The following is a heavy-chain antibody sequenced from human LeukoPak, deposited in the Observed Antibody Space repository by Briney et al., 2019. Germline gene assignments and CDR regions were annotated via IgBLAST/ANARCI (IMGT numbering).Heavy chain of an antibody. J-gene: IGHJ6*02. CDR3: ARGLTYSGSWYGYYYYGMDV. CDR1: GYTFTGYD. CDR2: MNPNSGNT. V-gene: IGHV1-8*01. D-gene: IGHD6-13*01. Sequence: ASVKVSCKASGYTFTGYDINWVRQATGQGLEWMGWMNPNSGNTGYAQKFQGRVTMTRNTSISTAYMELSSLRSEDTAVYYCARGLTYSGSWYGYYYYGMDVWGQGTTVTVSS.